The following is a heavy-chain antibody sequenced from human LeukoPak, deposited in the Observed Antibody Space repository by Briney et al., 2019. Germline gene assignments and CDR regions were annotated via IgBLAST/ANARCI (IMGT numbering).Heavy chain of an antibody. CDR3: ARRDYYDSTGYWLT. J-gene: IGHJ5*02. D-gene: IGHD3-22*01. CDR2: IHTSGST. V-gene: IGHV4-4*07. CDR1: DGSISSFC. Sequence: SETLSLTCSVSDGSISSFCWSWIRQPAGKGLEWIGRIHTSGSTDYNPSLKSRVTMSVDKSKNQFSLKLSSVTAADTAMYYCARRDYYDSTGYWLTWGQGTLVTVSS.